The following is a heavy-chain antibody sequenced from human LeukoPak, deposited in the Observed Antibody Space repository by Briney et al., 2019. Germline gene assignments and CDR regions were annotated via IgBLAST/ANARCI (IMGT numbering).Heavy chain of an antibody. CDR3: ARGGGSYCDY. J-gene: IGHJ4*02. V-gene: IGHV3-53*01. CDR2: IYSGGGT. Sequence: GGSLRLSCAASGFTFSSYAMSWVRQAPGKGLEWVSVIYSGGGTHYADSVKGRFTISRDSSRNTLYLQMNSLRAEDTAVYYCARGGGSYCDYWGQGTLVTVSS. CDR1: GFTFSSYA. D-gene: IGHD1-26*01.